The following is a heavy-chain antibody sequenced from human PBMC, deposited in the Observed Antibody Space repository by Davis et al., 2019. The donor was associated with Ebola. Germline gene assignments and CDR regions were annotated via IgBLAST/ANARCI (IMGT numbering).Heavy chain of an antibody. CDR1: GGTFSSYA. CDR2: IIPMYATT. V-gene: IGHV1-69*13. D-gene: IGHD6-13*01. CDR3: ARSVAARDGWFDP. Sequence: SVKVSCKASGGTFSSYAISWVRQAPGQGLEWMGGIIPMYATTSYAQKFQGRFTITADESTSTVYMELSSLRSEDTAVYYCARSVAARDGWFDPWGQGTLVTVSS. J-gene: IGHJ5*02.